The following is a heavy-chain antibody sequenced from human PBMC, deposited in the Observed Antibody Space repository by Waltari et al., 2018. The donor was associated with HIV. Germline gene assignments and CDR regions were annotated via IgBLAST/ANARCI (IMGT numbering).Heavy chain of an antibody. CDR1: GFSFTTYW. J-gene: IGHJ1*01. CDR3: VLGMVVTATHEYSQH. V-gene: IGHV5-51*03. Sequence: EVQLVQSGAEVKKPGESLKLSGKGSGFSFTTYWIGGVRPMPGKGREWMAIIYPCDSDTRYSPSFQGQVTISADKSISTAYLQWSSLKASDTAMYYCVLGMVVTATHEYSQHWGQGTLVTVSS. CDR2: IYPCDSDT. D-gene: IGHD2-21*02.